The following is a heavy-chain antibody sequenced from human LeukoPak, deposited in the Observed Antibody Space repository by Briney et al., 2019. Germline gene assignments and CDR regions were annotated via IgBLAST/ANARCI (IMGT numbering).Heavy chain of an antibody. CDR1: GFTVSSNY. D-gene: IGHD5-12*01. CDR3: AKVGVATGLTDY. CDR2: ISGSGGST. Sequence: GGSLRLSCAASGFTVSSNYMSWVRQAPGKGLEWVSAISGSGGSTYYADSVKGRFTISRDNSKNTLYLQMNSLRAEDTAVYYCAKVGVATGLTDYWGQGTLVTVSS. J-gene: IGHJ4*02. V-gene: IGHV3-23*01.